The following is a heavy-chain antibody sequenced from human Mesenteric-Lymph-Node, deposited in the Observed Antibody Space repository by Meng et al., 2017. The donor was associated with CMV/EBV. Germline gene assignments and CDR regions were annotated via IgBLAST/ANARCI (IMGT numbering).Heavy chain of an antibody. Sequence: GESLKISCAASGFTFSNYNMNWVRQAPGKGLEWVSSISSSSYYIYYADSVKGRFTISRDNSKNTLYLQMNSLRAEDTAVYYCTTLGGYDSSGYYYSLNDWGQGTLVTVSS. CDR1: GFTFSNYN. CDR2: ISSSSYYI. CDR3: TTLGGYDSSGYYYSLND. V-gene: IGHV3-21*01. D-gene: IGHD3-22*01. J-gene: IGHJ4*02.